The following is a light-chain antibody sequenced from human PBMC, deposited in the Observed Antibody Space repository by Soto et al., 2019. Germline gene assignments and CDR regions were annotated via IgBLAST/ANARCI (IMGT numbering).Light chain of an antibody. CDR2: TLS. CDR1: QSLLYNNTYNY. Sequence: EIVMTQSPLTLPVTPGEPASISCRSSQSLLYNNTYNYLDWYVQKPGQSPQLLIYTLSSRASGVPDRFSGIGSRTDFTLKISRVEAEDVGVYYCMQRREFLITFGQGTRLEIK. J-gene: IGKJ5*01. CDR3: MQRREFLIT. V-gene: IGKV2-40*01.